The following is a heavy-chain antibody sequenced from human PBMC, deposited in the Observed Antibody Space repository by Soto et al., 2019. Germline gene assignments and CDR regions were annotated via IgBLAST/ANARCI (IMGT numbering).Heavy chain of an antibody. J-gene: IGHJ4*02. V-gene: IGHV3-15*01. D-gene: IGHD1-1*01. Sequence: EVQLVESGGGLVEPGESLRLSCVASGFTFHNAWMSWVRQAPGKGLEWVGRIRSWSDGGTTDYGALVKGRFTISRDDSQNTLSLQMDSLKSEDTVVYYCTTGTTVAKYYFDFWGQGTLVTVSS. CDR3: TTGTTVAKYYFDF. CDR1: GFTFHNAW. CDR2: IRSWSDGGTT.